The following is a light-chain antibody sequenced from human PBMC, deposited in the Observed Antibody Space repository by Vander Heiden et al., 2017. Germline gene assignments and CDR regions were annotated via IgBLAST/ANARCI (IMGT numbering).Light chain of an antibody. Sequence: QSALTQPASVSGSPAQSITISCTGTSSDFGGYNYVSWYQQHPGKAPKLIIYDVSNRPSGVSNRFSGSKSGNTASLTISGLQAEDEADYYCSSYTSSATLVVFGGGTKLTVL. CDR3: SSYTSSATLVV. J-gene: IGLJ2*01. CDR2: DVS. CDR1: SSDFGGYNY. V-gene: IGLV2-14*01.